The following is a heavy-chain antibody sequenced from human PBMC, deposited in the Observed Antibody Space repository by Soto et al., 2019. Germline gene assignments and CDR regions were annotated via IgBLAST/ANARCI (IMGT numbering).Heavy chain of an antibody. D-gene: IGHD4-4*01. CDR3: GRGMNLGPSNWARDY. CDR2: INANSGTT. V-gene: IGHV1-46*03. CDR1: GYTFTSHY. J-gene: IGHJ4*02. Sequence: QVQLVQSGAEVKKPGAAVKVSCKASGYTFTSHYLHWVRQAPGQGLEWMGLINANSGTTSYAQKFQGRVTMTRDTFTGTVYMELGSLTFEDTAVFYLGRGMNLGPSNWARDYWGQGTLVTVSS.